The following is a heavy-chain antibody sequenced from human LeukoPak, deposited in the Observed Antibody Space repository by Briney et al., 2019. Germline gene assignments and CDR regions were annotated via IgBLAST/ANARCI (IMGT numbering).Heavy chain of an antibody. V-gene: IGHV4-4*07. CDR3: ARGSLGNLDY. D-gene: IGHD7-27*01. J-gene: IGHJ4*02. CDR2: IYASGSP. Sequence: SETLSLTCTVSGGSTTNYYGSWIRQPAGKGLEWIGRIYASGSPNYNPSLKSRVTMSVDTSKNQFSLRVNSVTAADTAVYYCARGSLGNLDYWGQGTLVTVSS. CDR1: GGSTTNYY.